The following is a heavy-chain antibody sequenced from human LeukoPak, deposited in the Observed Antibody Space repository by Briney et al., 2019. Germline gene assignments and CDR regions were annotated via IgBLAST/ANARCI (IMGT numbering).Heavy chain of an antibody. Sequence: PSETLSLTCAVYGGSFSGYYWSWIRQPPGKGLEWIGEINHSGSTTYNPSLKSRFTISVDMSKNQFSLKMTSVTAADTAVYYCARGRGSCTNGVCPIVSYHYYYMDVWGEGTTVTVSS. CDR1: GGSFSGYY. CDR3: ARGRGSCTNGVCPIVSYHYYYMDV. D-gene: IGHD2-8*01. J-gene: IGHJ6*03. V-gene: IGHV4-34*01. CDR2: INHSGST.